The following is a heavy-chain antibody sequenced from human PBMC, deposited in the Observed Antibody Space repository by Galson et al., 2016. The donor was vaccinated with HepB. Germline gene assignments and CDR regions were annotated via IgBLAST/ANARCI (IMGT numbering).Heavy chain of an antibody. CDR3: AKSSSYGYLGDFDY. D-gene: IGHD5-18*01. V-gene: IGHV1-8*01. CDR1: GYTFTSYE. J-gene: IGHJ4*02. Sequence: SVKVSCKASGYTFTSYEINWVRQATGQGLEWMGWMNPNSGDTGYAQRFQGRVTMTRNTSISTAYMELSSLRSEDTAVYYCAKSSSYGYLGDFDYWGQGTLVTVSS. CDR2: MNPNSGDT.